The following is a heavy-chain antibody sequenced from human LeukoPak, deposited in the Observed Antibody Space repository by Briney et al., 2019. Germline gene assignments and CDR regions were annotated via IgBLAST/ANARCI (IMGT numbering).Heavy chain of an antibody. CDR2: IFSNYEK. J-gene: IGHJ5*02. CDR3: ARIGLSGQDWFDP. D-gene: IGHD2-15*01. V-gene: IGHV2-26*01. Sequence: SGPTLVKPTETPTLTCTVSGFSLSNAKLGVSWIRQPPGKALEWLAHIFSNYEKSYSTSLKSRLTISKDTSKSQVVLTMTNMDPVDTATYYCARIGLSGQDWFDPWGQGTLVTVSS. CDR1: GFSLSNAKLG.